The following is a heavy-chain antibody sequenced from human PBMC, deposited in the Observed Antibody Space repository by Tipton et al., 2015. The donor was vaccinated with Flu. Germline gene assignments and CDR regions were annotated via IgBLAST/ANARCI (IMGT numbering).Heavy chain of an antibody. CDR1: GGSISSYY. V-gene: IGHV4-39*07. J-gene: IGHJ3*02. Sequence: TLSLTCTVSGGSISSYYWGWIRQPPGKGLEWIGSIYYSGSTYYNPSLKSRVTISVDTSKNQFSLKLSSVTAADTAVYYCARDNYCSGGSCPVGAFDIWGQGTMVTVSS. D-gene: IGHD2-15*01. CDR2: IYYSGST. CDR3: ARDNYCSGGSCPVGAFDI.